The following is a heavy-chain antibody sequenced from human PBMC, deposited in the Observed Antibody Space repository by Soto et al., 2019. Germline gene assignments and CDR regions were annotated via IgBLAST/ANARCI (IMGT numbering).Heavy chain of an antibody. Sequence: GASVKVSCKVSGYTLTELSMHWVRQAPGKGLEWMGGFDPEDGETIHAQKFQGRVTMTEDTSTDTAYMELSSLRSEDTAVYYCATDRHITAGYNWFDPWGQGTLVTVSS. CDR2: FDPEDGET. CDR1: GYTLTELS. J-gene: IGHJ5*02. V-gene: IGHV1-24*01. CDR3: ATDRHITAGYNWFDP. D-gene: IGHD1-20*01.